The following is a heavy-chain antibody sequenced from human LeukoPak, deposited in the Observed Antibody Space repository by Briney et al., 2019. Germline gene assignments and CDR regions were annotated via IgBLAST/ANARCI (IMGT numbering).Heavy chain of an antibody. Sequence: PGGSLRLSCAASGFTFSNDNMNWVRQAPGKGLEWVSSISSSSYIYYADSVKGRFTISRDNAKNSLYLQMNSLRAEDTAVYYCARDSYVVVTAIRKTPFDIWGQGTMVTVSS. CDR3: ARDSYVVVTAIRKTPFDI. V-gene: IGHV3-21*01. D-gene: IGHD2-21*02. CDR2: ISSSSYI. J-gene: IGHJ3*02. CDR1: GFTFSNDN.